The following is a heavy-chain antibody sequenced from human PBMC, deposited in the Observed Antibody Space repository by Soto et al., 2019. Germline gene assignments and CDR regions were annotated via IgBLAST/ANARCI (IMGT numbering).Heavy chain of an antibody. CDR2: MNPNSGNT. D-gene: IGHD3-10*01. CDR3: ARVSSLLWFGELLLGPQYYFDY. V-gene: IGHV1-8*02. J-gene: IGHJ4*02. Sequence: ASVKVSCKASGYTFTGYYMHWVRQAPGQGLEWMGWMNPNSGNTGYAQKFQGRVTMTRNTSISTAYMELSSLRSEDTAVYYCARVSSLLWFGELLLGPQYYFDYWGQGTLVTVSS. CDR1: GYTFTGYY.